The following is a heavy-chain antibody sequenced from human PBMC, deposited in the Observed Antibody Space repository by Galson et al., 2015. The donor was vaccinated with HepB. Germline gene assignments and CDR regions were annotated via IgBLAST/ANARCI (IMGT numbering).Heavy chain of an antibody. V-gene: IGHV3-74*03. D-gene: IGHD3-10*01. CDR2: INSDGTST. Sequence: SLRLSCAASGFTFSSHWMHWVRQAPGKGLVWVSRINSDGTSTKYADSVKGRFTISRDNAKNTLYLQMNGLRAEDTAVYHCARDRGIVRGDYWFDPWGQGTLVTVSS. J-gene: IGHJ5*02. CDR3: ARDRGIVRGDYWFDP. CDR1: GFTFSSHW.